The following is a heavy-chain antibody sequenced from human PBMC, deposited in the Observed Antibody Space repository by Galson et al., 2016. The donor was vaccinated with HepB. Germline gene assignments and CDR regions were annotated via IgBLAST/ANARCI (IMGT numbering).Heavy chain of an antibody. CDR3: ARARLHQGPIGLPPGTLLQEHL. J-gene: IGHJ6*01. CDR2: INHSAST. CDR1: GGSFSAYY. V-gene: IGHV4-34*01. Sequence: SETLSLTCAYGGSFSAYYWSWIRQPPGKGLEWIGEINHSASTIYNPSHKSRVTISVDTSKNQFSLRLNSVTAADTAVYFCARARLHQGPIGLPPGTLLQEHLWG.